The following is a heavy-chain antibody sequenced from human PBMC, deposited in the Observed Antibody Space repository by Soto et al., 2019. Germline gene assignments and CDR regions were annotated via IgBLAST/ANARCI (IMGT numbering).Heavy chain of an antibody. CDR3: ARGRVAATLSFYYYGMDV. CDR1: GGTFSSYA. Sequence: GASVKVSCKASGGTFSSYAISWVRQAPGQGLEWTGGIIPIFGTANYAQKFQGRVTITADESTSTAYMELSSLRSEDTAVYYCARGRVAATLSFYYYGMDVWGQGTTVTVSS. V-gene: IGHV1-69*13. J-gene: IGHJ6*02. D-gene: IGHD2-15*01. CDR2: IIPIFGTA.